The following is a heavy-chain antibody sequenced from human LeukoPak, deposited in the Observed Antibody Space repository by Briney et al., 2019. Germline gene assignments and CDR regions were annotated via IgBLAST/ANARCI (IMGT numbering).Heavy chain of an antibody. Sequence: PGRSLRLSCAASGFTFSSYGMHWVRQAPGKGLEWVAVISYDGSNKYYADSVKGRFTISRDNSKNTLYLQMNSLRAEDTAVYYCARANIAHEGFDPWGQGTLVTVSS. V-gene: IGHV3-30*03. CDR3: ARANIAHEGFDP. J-gene: IGHJ5*02. CDR1: GFTFSSYG. D-gene: IGHD5-12*01. CDR2: ISYDGSNK.